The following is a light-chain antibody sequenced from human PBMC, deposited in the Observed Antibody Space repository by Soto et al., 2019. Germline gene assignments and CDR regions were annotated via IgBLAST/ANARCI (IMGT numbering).Light chain of an antibody. CDR2: AAS. J-gene: IGKJ2*01. CDR1: QSIGTS. Sequence: DIQMTQSPSSLHASVGDSVTLTCRASQSIGTSLKWYQQKPGKAPKLLLYAASILQSRVPSRLSGSASGTDFTLTISSLQPEDFATYYFQQSYTIPYTVGQGTKLQIK. CDR3: QQSYTIPYT. V-gene: IGKV1-39*01.